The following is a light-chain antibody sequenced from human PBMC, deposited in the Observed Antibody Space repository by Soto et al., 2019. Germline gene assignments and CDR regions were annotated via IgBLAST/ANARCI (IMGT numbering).Light chain of an antibody. Sequence: QSALTQPPSASGSPGQSVTISCTGTSSDVGGYNYVSWYQQHPGKAPRLMIYDVTKRPSGVPDRFSGSKSGNAASLTVSGLQADDEADYYCATWDGSLPGEVFGGGTKLTVL. J-gene: IGLJ2*01. CDR1: SSDVGGYNY. CDR3: ATWDGSLPGEV. V-gene: IGLV2-8*01. CDR2: DVT.